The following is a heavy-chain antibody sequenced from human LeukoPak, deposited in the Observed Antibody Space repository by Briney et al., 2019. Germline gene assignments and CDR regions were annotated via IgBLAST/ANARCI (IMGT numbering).Heavy chain of an antibody. CDR2: IIPILGIA. CDR3: TRDPGGDSYDY. V-gene: IGHV1-69*04. Sequence: SVKVSCKASGGTFSSYAISWVRQAPGQGLEWMGRIIPILGIANYAQKFQGRVTITADKSTSTAYMELSSLRSEDTAVYYCTRDPGGDSYDYWGQGTLVTVSS. J-gene: IGHJ4*02. D-gene: IGHD2-21*01. CDR1: GGTFSSYA.